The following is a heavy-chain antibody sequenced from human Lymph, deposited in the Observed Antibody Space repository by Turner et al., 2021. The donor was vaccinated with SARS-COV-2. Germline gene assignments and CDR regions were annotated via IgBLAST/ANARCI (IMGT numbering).Heavy chain of an antibody. D-gene: IGHD3-9*01. V-gene: IGHV4-39*01. CDR2: IYYSGST. CDR3: ASNYDILTGYYTRNWFDP. CDR1: GGSISSSSYY. J-gene: IGHJ5*02. Sequence: QLQLQESGPGLVKPSETLSLTCTVSGGSISSSSYYWCWIRQPPGKGLEWIGSIYYSGSTYYNPPLKSRVTISVDTSKNQFSLKLSSVTAADTAVYYCASNYDILTGYYTRNWFDPWGQGTLVTVSS.